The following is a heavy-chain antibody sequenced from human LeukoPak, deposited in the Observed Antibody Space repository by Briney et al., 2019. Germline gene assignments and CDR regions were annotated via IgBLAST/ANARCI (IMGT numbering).Heavy chain of an antibody. CDR2: ISGGGTST. Sequence: GGSLRLSCAASGFIFSSYAMTWVRQTPGKGLEWISGISGGGTSTYYADSVKGRFTISRDNSKNTLYLQLNSLRAEDTAIYYCAKDLTYYYDSTGYYFDYWGQGTLVTVSS. J-gene: IGHJ4*02. CDR1: GFIFSSYA. D-gene: IGHD3-22*01. V-gene: IGHV3-23*01. CDR3: AKDLTYYYDSTGYYFDY.